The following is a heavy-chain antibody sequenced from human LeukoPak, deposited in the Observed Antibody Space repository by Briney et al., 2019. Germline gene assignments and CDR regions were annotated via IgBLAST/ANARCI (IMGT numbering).Heavy chain of an antibody. Sequence: ASVKVSCKASGGTFSSYAISWVRQAPGQGLEWMGGIIPIFGTANYAQKFQGRVTITADESTSTAYMELSSLRSEDTAVYYCARAEDTAMVRHAFDIWGQGTMVTVSS. J-gene: IGHJ3*02. CDR1: GGTFSSYA. D-gene: IGHD5-18*01. V-gene: IGHV1-69*13. CDR3: ARAEDTAMVRHAFDI. CDR2: IIPIFGTA.